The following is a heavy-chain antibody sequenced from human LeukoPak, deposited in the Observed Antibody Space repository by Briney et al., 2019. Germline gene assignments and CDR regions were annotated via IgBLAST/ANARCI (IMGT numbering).Heavy chain of an antibody. J-gene: IGHJ4*02. D-gene: IGHD4-23*01. CDR1: GFTFSSYA. V-gene: IGHV3-23*01. Sequence: GGSLRLSCAASGFTFSSYAMNWVRQAPGKGLEWVSAISGSRGSTYYADSVKGRFTISRDNSKNTLYLQMNSLRAEDTAVYYCARRAGGYSHPYDYWGQGILVTVSS. CDR3: ARRAGGYSHPYDY. CDR2: ISGSRGST.